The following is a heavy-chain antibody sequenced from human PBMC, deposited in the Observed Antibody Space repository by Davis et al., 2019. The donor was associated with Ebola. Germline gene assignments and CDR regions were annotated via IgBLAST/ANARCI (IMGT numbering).Heavy chain of an antibody. CDR2: ISSSDTYI. CDR1: GFTFSSYS. Sequence: GGSLRLSCAASGFTFSSYSMSWVRQAPGKGLEWVSSISSSDTYIHYADSVKGRFTISRDNAKSSLYLQLNSLTAEDTAVYYCARGQLMDYGDYLDYWGQGTLVTVSS. V-gene: IGHV3-21*01. D-gene: IGHD4-17*01. J-gene: IGHJ4*02. CDR3: ARGQLMDYGDYLDY.